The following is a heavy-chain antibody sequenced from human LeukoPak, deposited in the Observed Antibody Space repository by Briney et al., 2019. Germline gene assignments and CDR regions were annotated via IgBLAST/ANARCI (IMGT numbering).Heavy chain of an antibody. J-gene: IGHJ4*02. CDR2: IWYDGSKK. CDR3: ARVGGRSGYEIDY. CDR1: GFIFRNYG. D-gene: IGHD5-12*01. Sequence: GGSLRLSCAASGFIFRNYGMNWVRQAPGKGLEWVAVIWYDGSKKYYADSVKGRFTISRDSSKNTLYLQTNSLRAEDTAVYYCARVGGRSGYEIDYWGQGTLVTVSS. V-gene: IGHV3-33*01.